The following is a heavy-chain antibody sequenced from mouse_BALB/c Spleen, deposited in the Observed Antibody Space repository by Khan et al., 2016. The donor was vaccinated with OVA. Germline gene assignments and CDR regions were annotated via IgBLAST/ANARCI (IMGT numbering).Heavy chain of an antibody. CDR1: GYTFTSFY. CDR2: INPSNGDT. Sequence: VPLPQPGAELVKPGASVKISCKASGYTFTSFYMYWVKQRPGQGLEWIGGINPSNGDTHFYEKFKSKATLTVDKSSTTAYMQFSSLTSEDSAVYYCARSGYGNPFAYWGQGTLVTVSA. V-gene: IGHV1S81*02. D-gene: IGHD2-1*01. J-gene: IGHJ3*01. CDR3: ARSGYGNPFAY.